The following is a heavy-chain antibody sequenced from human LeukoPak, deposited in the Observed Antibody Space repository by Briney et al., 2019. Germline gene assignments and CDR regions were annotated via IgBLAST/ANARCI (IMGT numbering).Heavy chain of an antibody. D-gene: IGHD2-2*02. Sequence: ASVKVSCKASGYTFTSYDINWVRQATGQGLEWMGWMNPNSGNTGYAQKFQGRVTITRNTSISTAYMELSSLRSEDTAVYYCARVSCSSTSCYKGGGDYWDQGTLVTVSS. V-gene: IGHV1-8*03. J-gene: IGHJ4*02. CDR3: ARVSCSSTSCYKGGGDY. CDR1: GYTFTSYD. CDR2: MNPNSGNT.